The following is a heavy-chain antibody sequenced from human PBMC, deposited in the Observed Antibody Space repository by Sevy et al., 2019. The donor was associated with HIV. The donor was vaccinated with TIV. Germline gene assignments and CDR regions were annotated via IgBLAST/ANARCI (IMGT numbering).Heavy chain of an antibody. D-gene: IGHD3-22*01. CDR3: ARLMNFAYYYDSSGYPGAFDI. J-gene: IGHJ3*02. Sequence: ASVKVSCKASGYTFTSYDINWVRQATGQGLEWMGWMNPNSGNTGYAQKFQGRVTMTRNTSISTAYMGLRSLRSEDTAVYYCARLMNFAYYYDSSGYPGAFDIWGQGTMVTVSS. CDR1: GYTFTSYD. CDR2: MNPNSGNT. V-gene: IGHV1-8*01.